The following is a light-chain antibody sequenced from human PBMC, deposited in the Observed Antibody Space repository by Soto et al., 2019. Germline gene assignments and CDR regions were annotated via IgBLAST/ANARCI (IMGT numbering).Light chain of an antibody. Sequence: EIVMTQSPATLSVSPGERATLSCRASQSVSINLAWYQQKPGQAPRLLIYGASSRATGIPARFSGSGSGTEFNLTISSLKSEDSAAYFCQQYNNWPRTFGQGTKV. CDR3: QQYNNWPRT. V-gene: IGKV3-15*01. J-gene: IGKJ1*01. CDR1: QSVSIN. CDR2: GAS.